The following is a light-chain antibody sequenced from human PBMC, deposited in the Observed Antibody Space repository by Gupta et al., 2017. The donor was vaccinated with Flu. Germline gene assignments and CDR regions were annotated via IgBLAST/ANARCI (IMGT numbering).Light chain of an antibody. J-gene: IGLJ1*01. CDR3: GTWAGSLGTGV. Sequence: VTISGSGSSSIIGDTYVSWYQQLQGKAPKRRTYEDNKRPSGIPDRFFGSKSGTAAAPLTPGVQTGEEADEYCGTWAGSLGTGVFGTGTKLTVL. CDR2: EDN. CDR1: SSIIGDTY. V-gene: IGLV1-51*02.